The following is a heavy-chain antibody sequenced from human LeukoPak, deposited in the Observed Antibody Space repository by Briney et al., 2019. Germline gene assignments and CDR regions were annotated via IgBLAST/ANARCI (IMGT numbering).Heavy chain of an antibody. CDR3: ARARYYYDSSGYQRPFDY. CDR2: IIPIFGTA. V-gene: IGHV1-69*01. CDR1: GFXFSSYA. Sequence: PGGSLRLSCGASGFXFSSYAISWVRQAPGQGLEWMGGIIPIFGTANYAQKFQGRVTITADESTSTAYMELSSLRSEDTAVYYCARARYYYDSSGYQRPFDYWGQGTLVTVSS. J-gene: IGHJ4*02. D-gene: IGHD3-22*01.